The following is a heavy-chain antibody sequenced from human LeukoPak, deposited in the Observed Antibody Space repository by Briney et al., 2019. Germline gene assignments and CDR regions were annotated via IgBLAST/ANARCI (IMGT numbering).Heavy chain of an antibody. CDR2: IYYSGST. J-gene: IGHJ6*02. V-gene: IGHV4-59*01. CDR1: GGSISSYY. CDR3: ARDQGYSYGPAYYYYGMDV. D-gene: IGHD5-18*01. Sequence: SETLSLTCTVSGGSISSYYWSWIRQPPGKGLEWIGYIYYSGSTNYNPSLKSRVTISVDTSKNQFSLKLSSVTAADTAVYCCARDQGYSYGPAYYYYGMDVWGQGTTVTVSS.